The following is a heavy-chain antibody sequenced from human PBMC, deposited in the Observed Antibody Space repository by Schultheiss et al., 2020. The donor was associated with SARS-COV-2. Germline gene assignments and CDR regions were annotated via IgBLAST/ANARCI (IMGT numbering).Heavy chain of an antibody. D-gene: IGHD2-15*01. CDR2: ISSNGGST. J-gene: IGHJ6*02. V-gene: IGHV3-64*02. Sequence: GESLKISCSASGFIFSRYAMHWVRQAPGKGLEYVSAISSNGGSTYYADSVKGRFTISRDNSKNTLYLQMGSLRAEDMAVYYCARRGGRDYYYGMDVWGQGTTVTVSS. CDR3: ARRGGRDYYYGMDV. CDR1: GFIFSRYA.